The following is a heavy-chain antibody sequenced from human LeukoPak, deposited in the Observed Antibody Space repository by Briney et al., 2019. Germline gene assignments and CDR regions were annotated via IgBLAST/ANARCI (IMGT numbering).Heavy chain of an antibody. J-gene: IGHJ3*02. CDR1: GGSISSYY. CDR3: AKSNGYGLVDI. V-gene: IGHV4-59*12. CDR2: IFYSGST. D-gene: IGHD3-10*01. Sequence: TSETLSLTCTVSGGSISSYYWSWIRQPPGKGLEWIGNIFYSGSTYYSPSLKSRVTISLDTSRNQFSLNLDSVTAADTAVYYCAKSNGYGLVDIWGQGTMVTVSS.